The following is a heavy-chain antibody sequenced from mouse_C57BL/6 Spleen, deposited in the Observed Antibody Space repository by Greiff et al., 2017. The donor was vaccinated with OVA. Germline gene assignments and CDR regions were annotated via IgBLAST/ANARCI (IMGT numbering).Heavy chain of an antibody. D-gene: IGHD1-1*01. CDR2: INYDGSST. J-gene: IGHJ2*01. CDR3: GGEDYGSSVFDY. CDR1: GFTFTDSY. V-gene: IGHV5-16*01. Sequence: EVQRVESEAGLVQPGSSMKLSCTASGFTFTDSYMPWVRQVPEQGLEWVSNINYDGSSTYYLDSLKRRFTISRDNETNMIYLQMSSLKSEDKATDYWGGEDYGSSVFDYWGQGTTLTVSS.